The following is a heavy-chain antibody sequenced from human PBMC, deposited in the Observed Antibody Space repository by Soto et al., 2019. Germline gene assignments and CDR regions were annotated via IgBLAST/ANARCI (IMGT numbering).Heavy chain of an antibody. Sequence: GGSLRLSCAASGFTFSNYAMSWVRQAPGKGLEWVSTISGRGGNTYYADSVKGRFTISRDNSRNTLYLQMDSLRVEDSAVYSCAKAGCSGGTCYLYYFDYWGQGALVTVFS. CDR2: ISGRGGNT. D-gene: IGHD2-15*01. CDR3: AKAGCSGGTCYLYYFDY. V-gene: IGHV3-23*01. CDR1: GFTFSNYA. J-gene: IGHJ4*02.